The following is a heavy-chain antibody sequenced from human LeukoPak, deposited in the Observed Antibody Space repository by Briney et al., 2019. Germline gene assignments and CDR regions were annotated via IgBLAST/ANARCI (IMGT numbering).Heavy chain of an antibody. CDR3: ARILSPSVDYDIVATIDY. CDR2: INPNSGGT. CDR1: GYTFTGYY. V-gene: IGHV1-2*02. D-gene: IGHD5-12*01. Sequence: EAPVKVSCKASGYTFTGYYMHWVRQAPGQGLEWMGWINPNSGGTNYAQKFQGRVTMTRDTSISTAYMELSRLRSDDTAVYYCARILSPSVDYDIVATIDYWGQGTLVTVSS. J-gene: IGHJ4*02.